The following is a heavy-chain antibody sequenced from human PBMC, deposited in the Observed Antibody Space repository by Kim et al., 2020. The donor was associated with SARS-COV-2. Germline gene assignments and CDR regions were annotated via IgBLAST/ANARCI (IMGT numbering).Heavy chain of an antibody. Sequence: GATKYGQKFQGRVTMTRDTSINTAYMELSSLTSDDTAVYYCATDFNWSYDHWGQGTLITVSS. J-gene: IGHJ5*02. V-gene: IGHV1-2*02. D-gene: IGHD1-7*01. CDR3: ATDFNWSYDH. CDR2: GAT.